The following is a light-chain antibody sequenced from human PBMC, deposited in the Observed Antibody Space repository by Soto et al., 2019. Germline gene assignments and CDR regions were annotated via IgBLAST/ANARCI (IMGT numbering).Light chain of an antibody. V-gene: IGKV1-27*01. CDR3: QKYNSAPEA. Sequence: DIQMTQSPSSLSASIGDRVTITCRASQGISNYLAWHQQKPGKAPKVLIYATSTLHSGVPSRFSDSRSGTDFTLTISSLQPEDVATYYCQKYNSAPEAFGPGTKVDIK. CDR1: QGISNY. CDR2: ATS. J-gene: IGKJ3*01.